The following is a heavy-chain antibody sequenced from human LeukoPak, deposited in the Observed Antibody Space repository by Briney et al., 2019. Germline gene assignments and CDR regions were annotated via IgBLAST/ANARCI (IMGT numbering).Heavy chain of an antibody. CDR1: GYSFTSYW. Sequence: GESLKISCKGSGYSFTSYWIGWVRQLPGKGLEWMGIIYPGDSNTRYSPSFPDQVTMSVDKSIRTAYLQWSSLKASDTAMYYCARRVDYGDYGSFDSWGQGTLVTVSS. V-gene: IGHV5-51*01. CDR3: ARRVDYGDYGSFDS. D-gene: IGHD4-17*01. J-gene: IGHJ4*02. CDR2: IYPGDSNT.